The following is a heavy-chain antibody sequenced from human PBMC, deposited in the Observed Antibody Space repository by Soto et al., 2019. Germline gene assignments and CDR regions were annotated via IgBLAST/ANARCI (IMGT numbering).Heavy chain of an antibody. D-gene: IGHD5-18*01. CDR3: AREVDTAKSFLGARWFDP. V-gene: IGHV3-11*05. CDR1: GFTFSDYY. J-gene: IGHJ5*02. CDR2: ISSSSSYT. Sequence: PGGSLRLSCAASGFTFSDYYMSWIRQAPGKGLEWVSYISSSSSYTNYADSVKGRFTISRDNAKNSLYLQMNSLRAEDTAVYYCAREVDTAKSFLGARWFDPWGQGTLVTVSS.